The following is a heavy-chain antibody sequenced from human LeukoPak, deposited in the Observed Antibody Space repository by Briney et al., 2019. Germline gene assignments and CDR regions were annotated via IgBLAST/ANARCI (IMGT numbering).Heavy chain of an antibody. Sequence: GGSLRLSCAASGFTFSSYAMHWVRQAPGKELEHVSAICSNWASTYYANSVKGRFTISRDNSKNTLYLQMGSLRAEDMALYYCARDGVYSSSWYGGTKVDFGPFDIWGQGTMVTVSS. J-gene: IGHJ3*02. V-gene: IGHV3-64*01. D-gene: IGHD6-13*01. CDR2: ICSNWAST. CDR3: ARDGVYSSSWYGGTKVDFGPFDI. CDR1: GFTFSSYA.